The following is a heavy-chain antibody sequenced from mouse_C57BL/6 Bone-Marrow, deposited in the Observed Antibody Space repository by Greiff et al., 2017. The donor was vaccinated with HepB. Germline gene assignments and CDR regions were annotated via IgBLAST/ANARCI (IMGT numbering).Heavy chain of an antibody. Sequence: QVQLQQPGAELVMPGASVKLSCKASGYTFTSYWMHWVKQRPGQGLEWIGEIDPSDSYTNYNQKFKGKSTLTVDKSSSTAYMQLSSLTSEDSAVYYCARSRSNYPAWFAYWGQGTLVTVSA. CDR1: GYTFTSYW. D-gene: IGHD2-5*01. CDR3: ARSRSNYPAWFAY. CDR2: IDPSDSYT. V-gene: IGHV1-69*01. J-gene: IGHJ3*01.